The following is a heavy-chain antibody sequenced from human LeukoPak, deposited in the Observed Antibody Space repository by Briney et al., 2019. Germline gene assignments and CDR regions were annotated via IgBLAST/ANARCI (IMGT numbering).Heavy chain of an antibody. CDR1: TFTLNNYW. CDR3: ARVLPSGGSGSYSNPLDY. J-gene: IGHJ4*02. Sequence: GGSLRLSCTASTFTLNNYWMSWVRQAPGKGLEWVANIKQDGSEKYYVDSVKGRFTISRDNAKNSLYLQMNSLRAEDTAVYYCARVLPSGGSGSYSNPLDYWGQGTLVTVSS. D-gene: IGHD3-10*01. CDR2: IKQDGSEK. V-gene: IGHV3-7*02.